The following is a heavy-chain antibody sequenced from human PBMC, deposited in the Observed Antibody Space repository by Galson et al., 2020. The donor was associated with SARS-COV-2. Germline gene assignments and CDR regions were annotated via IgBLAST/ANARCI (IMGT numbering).Heavy chain of an antibody. V-gene: IGHV3-30*04. J-gene: IGHJ4*02. CDR1: GFTFSSSA. D-gene: IGHD3-22*01. Sequence: QLGESLKISCAASGFTFSSSAMHWVRQAPGKGLEWVAIISYDGTTIYKSDSVKGRFTISRDISKNILYLQMNRLRPEDTAVYYCARETDDDSSSWYDYWGQGTLVTVS. CDR2: ISYDGTTI. CDR3: ARETDDDSSSWYDY.